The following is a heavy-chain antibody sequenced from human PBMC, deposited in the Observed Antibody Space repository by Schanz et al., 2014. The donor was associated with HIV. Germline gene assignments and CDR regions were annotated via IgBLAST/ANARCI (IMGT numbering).Heavy chain of an antibody. CDR3: AREEAGGGLQI. Sequence: DVQLVESGGGLVQPWGSRRLSCAASGFIFSGYWMSWVRQAPGKGLEWVANIKQDGSEQQYVDSVKGRFTISRDNAKNSLFLQMSSLRAEDTAVYYCAREEAGGGLQIWGQGTLVTVSS. V-gene: IGHV3-7*01. D-gene: IGHD3-16*01. CDR2: IKQDGSEQ. CDR1: GFIFSGYW. J-gene: IGHJ4*02.